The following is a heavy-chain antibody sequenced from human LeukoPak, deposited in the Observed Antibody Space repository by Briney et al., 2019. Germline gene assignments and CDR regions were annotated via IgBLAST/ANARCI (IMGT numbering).Heavy chain of an antibody. J-gene: IGHJ4*02. D-gene: IGHD3-22*01. CDR2: IKSKTGGGTT. V-gene: IGHV3-15*07. CDR3: TTSSGSFDY. CDR1: GFTFSNAW. Sequence: GGSLRLSCAASGFTFSNAWMNWVRQAPGKGLEWVGRIKSKTGGGTTDYAAPVKGRFTISRDDSKNTLYLQMNSLKTEDTAVYYCTTSSGSFDYWGQGTLVTVSS.